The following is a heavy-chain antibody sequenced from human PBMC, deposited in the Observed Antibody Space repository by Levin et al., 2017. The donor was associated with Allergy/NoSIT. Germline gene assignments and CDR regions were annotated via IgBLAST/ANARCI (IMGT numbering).Heavy chain of an antibody. Sequence: PGGSLRLSCAASGFTFSSYSMNWVRQAPGKGLEWVSYISSSSSTIYYADSVKGRFTISRDNAKNSLYLQMNSLRDEDTAVYYCARDTGYCSSTSCYYGMDGWGQGTTVTVSS. D-gene: IGHD2-2*01. CDR3: ARDTGYCSSTSCYYGMDG. CDR2: ISSSSSTI. V-gene: IGHV3-48*02. J-gene: IGHJ6*02. CDR1: GFTFSSYS.